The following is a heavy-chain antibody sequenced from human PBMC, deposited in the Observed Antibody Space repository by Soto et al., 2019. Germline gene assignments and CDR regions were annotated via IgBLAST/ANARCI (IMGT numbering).Heavy chain of an antibody. CDR2: VSANADGT. J-gene: IGHJ4*02. Sequence: PGGSLRLSCAASGFIFSNYAMNWVRQAPGKGLEWVSFVSANADGTFYADSVKGRFSISRDNSKNTLYLQMNNLRAEDTAIYYCSTGRLSFDFWGQGTLVTVSS. V-gene: IGHV3-23*01. CDR1: GFIFSNYA. CDR3: STGRLSFDF.